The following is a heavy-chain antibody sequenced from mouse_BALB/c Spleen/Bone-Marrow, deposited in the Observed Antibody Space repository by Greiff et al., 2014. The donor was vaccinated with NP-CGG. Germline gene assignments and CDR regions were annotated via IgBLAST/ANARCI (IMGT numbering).Heavy chain of an antibody. CDR3: ARYDYDGVDY. V-gene: IGHV3-2*02. J-gene: IGHJ2*01. CDR1: GYSITSDYA. Sequence: DVKLVESGPGLVKPSQSLSLTCTVTGYSITSDYAWNWIRQFPGNKLEWMGYISYSGSTSYNPSLKSRISITRDTSKNQFFLQLNSVTTEDTATYYCARYDYDGVDYWGQGTTLTVSS. D-gene: IGHD2-4*01. CDR2: ISYSGST.